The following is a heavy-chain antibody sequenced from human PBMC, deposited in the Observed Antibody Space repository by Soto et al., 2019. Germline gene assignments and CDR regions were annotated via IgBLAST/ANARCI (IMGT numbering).Heavy chain of an antibody. V-gene: IGHV1-8*01. CDR2: MNPNSGHT. CDR3: ASDMSTM. CDR1: GYTFTSHD. Sequence: QVQLVQSGAEVNKPGASVKVSCKASGYTFTSHDINWMRQATGQGLEWMGWMNPNSGHTNYAQKFQGRVTMTRDTCISTAYMELTNLRSEDTGIYCCASDMSTMWGQGTLVTVSS. D-gene: IGHD3-16*01. J-gene: IGHJ4*02.